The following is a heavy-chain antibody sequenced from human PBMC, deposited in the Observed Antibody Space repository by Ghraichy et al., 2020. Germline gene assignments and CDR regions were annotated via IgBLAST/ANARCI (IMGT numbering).Heavy chain of an antibody. CDR2: ISSSSSYI. CDR1: GFTFRSHS. V-gene: IGHV3-21*01. D-gene: IGHD6-19*01. CDR3: ARETGVAVAGTDY. Sequence: GSLRLSCAASGFTFRSHSMNWVRQAPGKGLEWVSFISSSSSYIYYADSVKGRFIISRDNAKNSLYLQMNSLRAEDTAVYYCARETGVAVAGTDYWGQGTLVTVSS. J-gene: IGHJ4*02.